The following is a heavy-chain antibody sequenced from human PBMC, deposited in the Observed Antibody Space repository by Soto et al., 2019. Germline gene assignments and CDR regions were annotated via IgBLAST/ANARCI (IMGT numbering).Heavy chain of an antibody. Sequence: GGSLRLSCAASGFTFSDYYMSWIRQAPGKGLEWVSYISSSSSYTNYADSVKGRFTISRDNAKNSLYLQMNSLRAEDTAVYYCARDLGYYDILTGSVHYYYGMDVWGQGTTVTVSS. CDR3: ARDLGYYDILTGSVHYYYGMDV. D-gene: IGHD3-9*01. CDR1: GFTFSDYY. CDR2: ISSSSSYT. V-gene: IGHV3-11*06. J-gene: IGHJ6*02.